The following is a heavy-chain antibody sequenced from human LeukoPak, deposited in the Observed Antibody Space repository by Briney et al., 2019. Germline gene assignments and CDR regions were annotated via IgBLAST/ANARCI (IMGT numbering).Heavy chain of an antibody. CDR2: IQSSTNGGTV. CDR1: GFTFSNTW. Sequence: PGGSLRLSCAASGFTFSNTWMTWVRQAPGKGLEWIGRIQSSTNGGTVDYAAPVKGRFTISRDDSKNTLYLQMNSLTTEDTAFYYCATDFYDAREHWGQGTLVTISS. V-gene: IGHV3-15*01. CDR3: ATDFYDAREH. J-gene: IGHJ1*01. D-gene: IGHD5/OR15-5a*01.